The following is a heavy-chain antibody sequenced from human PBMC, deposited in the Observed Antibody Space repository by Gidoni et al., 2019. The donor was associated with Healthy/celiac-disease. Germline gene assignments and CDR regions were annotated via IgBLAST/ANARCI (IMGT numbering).Heavy chain of an antibody. V-gene: IGHV1-3*01. CDR3: ASTAMVAGYYYYYGMDV. CDR1: GYTFPSYA. Sequence: QLQLVPSGAEVKKPGASVQVSCQASGYTFPSYAMHWVRQAPGQRLEWMGWINAGNGNTKYSQKFQGRVTSTRDTSESTAYMELSSLRSEDTAVYYCASTAMVAGYYYYYGMDVWGQGTTVTVSS. J-gene: IGHJ6*02. D-gene: IGHD5-18*01. CDR2: INAGNGNT.